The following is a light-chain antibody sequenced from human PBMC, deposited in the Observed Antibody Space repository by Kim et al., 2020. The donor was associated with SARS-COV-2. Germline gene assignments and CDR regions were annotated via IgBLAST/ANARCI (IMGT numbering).Light chain of an antibody. Sequence: QSVLTQPTSVSGAPGQRVAISCTGGSSNIGTGYDVHWYQQLPGTAPKFLIYSNNTRPSGVPDRFSASKSGTSASLAITGLLAEDEADYYCQSYDRSLSAYVFGTGTKVTVL. CDR3: QSYDRSLSAYV. CDR2: SNN. CDR1: SSNIGTGYD. J-gene: IGLJ1*01. V-gene: IGLV1-40*01.